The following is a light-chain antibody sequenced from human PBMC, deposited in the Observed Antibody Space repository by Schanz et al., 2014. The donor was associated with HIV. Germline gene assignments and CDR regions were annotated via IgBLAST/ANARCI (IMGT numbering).Light chain of an antibody. CDR3: SSYTSSSTYV. J-gene: IGLJ1*01. V-gene: IGLV2-18*02. CDR1: SSAVGSYDY. Sequence: QSALIQPPSVSGSPGQSVTISCTGTSSAVGSYDYVSWYQQHPGTVPKPMIYNVNTQPSRVPDRFSGSKSGNTASMTISGLQAEDEADYYCSSYTSSSTYVFGTGTKLTVL. CDR2: NVN.